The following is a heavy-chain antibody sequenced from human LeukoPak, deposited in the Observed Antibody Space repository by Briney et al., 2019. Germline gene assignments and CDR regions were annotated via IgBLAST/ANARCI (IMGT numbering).Heavy chain of an antibody. Sequence: PGGSLRLSCAASGFTFTDHYMSWIRQARGKGLGWVSYISDSGGNVHYADSVKGRFTISRDNAKNSLYLQTNSPRATATAVYYCARGAGPLFYPWGQGNLVTVSS. CDR2: ISDSGGNV. J-gene: IGHJ5*02. V-gene: IGHV3-11*01. CDR1: GFTFTDHY. CDR3: ARGAGPLFYP.